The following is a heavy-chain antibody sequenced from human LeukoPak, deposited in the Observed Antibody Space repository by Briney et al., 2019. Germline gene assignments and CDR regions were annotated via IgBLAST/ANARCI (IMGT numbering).Heavy chain of an antibody. V-gene: IGHV3-30*18. CDR3: AKGIRGLIVGVNYFEN. CDR1: GFTFSSYG. D-gene: IGHD2-2*01. J-gene: IGHJ4*02. Sequence: GGSLRLSCAPSGFTFSSYGMHWVRQAPGKGLEWVGVISYYGSKTDYADSVKGRFTLSRDNSKNTLYLDMNSLRADDTAVYFCAKGIRGLIVGVNYFENWGQGALVTVSS. CDR2: ISYYGSKT.